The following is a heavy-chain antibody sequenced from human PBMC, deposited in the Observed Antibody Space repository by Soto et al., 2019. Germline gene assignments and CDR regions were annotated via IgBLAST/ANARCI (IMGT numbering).Heavy chain of an antibody. CDR2: IIPIFGTA. Sequence: ASVKVSCKASGGTFSSYAISWVRQAPGQGLEWMGGIIPIFGTANYAQKSQGRVTITADESTSTAYMELSSLRSEDTAVYYCARDRRAARPDGHYYYYGMDVWGQGTTVTVSS. J-gene: IGHJ6*02. CDR1: GGTFSSYA. CDR3: ARDRRAARPDGHYYYYGMDV. D-gene: IGHD6-6*01. V-gene: IGHV1-69*13.